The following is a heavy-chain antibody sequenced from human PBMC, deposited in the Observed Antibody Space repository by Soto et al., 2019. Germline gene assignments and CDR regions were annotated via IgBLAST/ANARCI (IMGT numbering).Heavy chain of an antibody. CDR2: ISSSSSTI. CDR3: ARDLSGYQLLYYYYGMDV. D-gene: IGHD2-2*01. CDR1: GFTFSSYS. V-gene: IGHV3-48*02. Sequence: PGGSLRLSCAASGFTFSSYSMNWVRQAPGKGLEWVSYISSSSSTIYYADSVKGRFTISRDNAKNSLYLQMNSLRDEDTAVYDCARDLSGYQLLYYYYGMDVWGQGTTVTVSS. J-gene: IGHJ6*02.